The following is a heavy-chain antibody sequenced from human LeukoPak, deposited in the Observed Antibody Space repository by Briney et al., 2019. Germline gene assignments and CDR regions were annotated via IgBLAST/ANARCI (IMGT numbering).Heavy chain of an antibody. CDR1: GFTFSSYS. D-gene: IGHD5-12*01. CDR2: ISSRSSTI. Sequence: GGSLRLSCAASGFTFSSYSMKWVRQAPGKGLEWISFISSRSSTIHYADSVKGRFTISRDNAKNSLYLQMNSLRAEDTAVYYCARDHIAATTPGICWGQGTLVTVSS. V-gene: IGHV3-48*01. J-gene: IGHJ4*02. CDR3: ARDHIAATTPGIC.